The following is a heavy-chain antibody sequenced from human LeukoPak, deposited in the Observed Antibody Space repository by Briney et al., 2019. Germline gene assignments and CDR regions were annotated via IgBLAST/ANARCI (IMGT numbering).Heavy chain of an antibody. Sequence: GGSLRLSCAASGFTFSDHYMDWVRQAPGKGLEWVGRTRNKANSYNTEYAASVKGRFTISRDDSKNSLYLQMNSLTTEDTAVYYCARVQVYSGYDLAYWGQGTLVTVSS. D-gene: IGHD5-12*01. V-gene: IGHV3-72*01. CDR3: ARVQVYSGYDLAY. CDR1: GFTFSDHY. CDR2: TRNKANSYNT. J-gene: IGHJ4*02.